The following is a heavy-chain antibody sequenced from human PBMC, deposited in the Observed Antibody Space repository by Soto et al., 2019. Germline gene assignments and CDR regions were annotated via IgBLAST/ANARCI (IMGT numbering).Heavy chain of an antibody. CDR2: IYPGDSDT. J-gene: IGHJ3*02. Sequence: PGESVNISCXGSGYSFTSYWIGWVRQMPGKVLEWMGIIYPGDSDTRYSPSFQGQVTISADKSISTAYLQWSSLKASDTAMYYCASGSAMGYYDSSGYPGGRDAIDIWGQGTMVTVSS. V-gene: IGHV5-51*01. CDR1: GYSFTSYW. CDR3: ASGSAMGYYDSSGYPGGRDAIDI. D-gene: IGHD3-22*01.